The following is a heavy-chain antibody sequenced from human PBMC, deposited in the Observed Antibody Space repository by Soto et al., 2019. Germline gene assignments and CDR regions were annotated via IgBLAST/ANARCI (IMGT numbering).Heavy chain of an antibody. CDR2: ISCCGGST. Sequence: PGGALRVSCQSSGFNFNKFAMGWVRQAPGEGLEWVSGISCCGGSTFYADSVKGRFSLARDDSKNTLSLQLNSLRVEDTAHYYCAKADGEQWLIPHLDNWGQGTQVTVSS. D-gene: IGHD6-19*01. J-gene: IGHJ1*01. CDR3: AKADGEQWLIPHLDN. CDR1: GFNFNKFA. V-gene: IGHV3-23*01.